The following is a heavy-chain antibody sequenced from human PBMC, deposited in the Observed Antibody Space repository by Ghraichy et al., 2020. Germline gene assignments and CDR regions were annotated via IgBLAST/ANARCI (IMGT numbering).Heavy chain of an antibody. J-gene: IGHJ5*02. CDR3: ARDLSGSGSYHNWFDP. CDR1: GGSVSSGSYY. D-gene: IGHD3-10*01. V-gene: IGHV4-61*01. Sequence: SETLSLTCTISGGSVSSGSYYWSWIRQPPGKGLEWIGYIYYSGSTNYNPSLKSRVTISVDTSKNQFSLKLSSVTAADTAVYYCARDLSGSGSYHNWFDPWGQGTLVTVSS. CDR2: IYYSGST.